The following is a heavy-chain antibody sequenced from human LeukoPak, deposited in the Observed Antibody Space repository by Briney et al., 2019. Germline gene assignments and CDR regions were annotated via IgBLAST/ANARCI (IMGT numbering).Heavy chain of an antibody. V-gene: IGHV4-31*03. CDR1: GGSISSGGYY. D-gene: IGHD2-2*02. J-gene: IGHJ6*02. CDR3: ARAWGPYCSAARCYTTPGYYGMDV. CDR2: IYYSGST. Sequence: SETLSLTCTVSGGSISSGGYYWSWIRQHPGKGLEWIGYIYYSGSTYYNPSLKSRVTMSVDTSKNQFSLKLSSVTAADTAVYYCARAWGPYCSAARCYTTPGYYGMDVWGQGTTVTVSS.